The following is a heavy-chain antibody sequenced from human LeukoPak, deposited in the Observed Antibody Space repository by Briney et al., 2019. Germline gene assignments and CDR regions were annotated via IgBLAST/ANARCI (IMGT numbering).Heavy chain of an antibody. CDR3: ARAVVVARGLMAYFDY. D-gene: IGHD3-10*01. CDR2: INPSGGST. Sequence: ASVKVSCKASGYTFTSYYMHWVRQAPGQGLEWMGIINPSGGSTSYAQKFQGRVTMTRDTSTSTVYMKLSSLRSEDTAVYYCARAVVVARGLMAYFDYWGQGTLVTVSS. J-gene: IGHJ4*02. V-gene: IGHV1-46*01. CDR1: GYTFTSYY.